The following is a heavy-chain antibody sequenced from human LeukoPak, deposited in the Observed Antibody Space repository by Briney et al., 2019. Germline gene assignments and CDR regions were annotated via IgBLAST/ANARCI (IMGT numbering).Heavy chain of an antibody. CDR2: IYYSGST. CDR3: ARVNRNWFDP. Sequence: KSSETLSLTCTVSGGSINNYYWSWIRQPPGKGLEWIGYIYYSGSTNYNPSLQSRVTISVDTSKNQFSLDLSSVTAADTAVYYCARVNRNWFDPWGQGTLVTVSS. J-gene: IGHJ5*02. V-gene: IGHV4-59*01. CDR1: GGSINNYY. D-gene: IGHD1-14*01.